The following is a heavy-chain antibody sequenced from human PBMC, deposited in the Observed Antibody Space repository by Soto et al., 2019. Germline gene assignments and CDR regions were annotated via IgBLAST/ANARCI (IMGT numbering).Heavy chain of an antibody. CDR1: GDSVTNYF. J-gene: IGHJ4*02. D-gene: IGHD2-8*01. Sequence: SETLSLTCTVSGDSVTNYFWSWMRQPPGKGLEWIGHIYHGGRTNYSPSLRSRVTMSLDSSKNQFSLNLSSVTAADTAVYFCARDPGYCTNGVCPIFDFWGQGLLVTVSS. CDR3: ARDPGYCTNGVCPIFDF. CDR2: IYHGGRT. V-gene: IGHV4-59*02.